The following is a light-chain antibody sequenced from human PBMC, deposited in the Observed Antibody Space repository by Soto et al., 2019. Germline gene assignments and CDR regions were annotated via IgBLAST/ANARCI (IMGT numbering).Light chain of an antibody. Sequence: EIALTQSPGTLSLSPGERATLSCRASQSVTSNYLAWYQQKPGQAPRLLLFGASIRDTCIPVRFSGSGSGTDFTLTITRLEPEDFAVYYCHQYGSSPGTFGQGTKVEVK. V-gene: IGKV3-20*01. J-gene: IGKJ1*01. CDR1: QSVTSNY. CDR3: HQYGSSPGT. CDR2: GAS.